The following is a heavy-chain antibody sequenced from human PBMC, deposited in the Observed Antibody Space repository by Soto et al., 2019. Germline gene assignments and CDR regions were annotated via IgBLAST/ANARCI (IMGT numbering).Heavy chain of an antibody. D-gene: IGHD2-2*01. CDR3: TRDSGIVLVPVTSMDV. V-gene: IGHV3-74*01. Sequence: PGGSLRLSCAASGFIFDSDWMHWVRQAPGQGLVWVSRINTDGSGTSYADSVKGRFTISRDNAKNMVYLQMNSLRAEDTAVYYCTRDSGIVLVPVTSMDVWGQGTTVTVSS. CDR1: GFIFDSDW. CDR2: INTDGSGT. J-gene: IGHJ6*02.